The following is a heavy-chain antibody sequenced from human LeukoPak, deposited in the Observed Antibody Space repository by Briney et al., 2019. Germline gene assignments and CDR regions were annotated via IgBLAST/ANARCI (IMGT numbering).Heavy chain of an antibody. CDR3: ARERRDDILTGWGYYYYYMDV. CDR1: GGSFSGYY. J-gene: IGHJ6*03. CDR2: INHSGST. D-gene: IGHD3-9*01. Sequence: SETLSLTCAVYGGSFSGYYWSWIRQPPGKGLEWIGEINHSGSTNYNPSLKSRVTISVDTSKNQFSLKLSSVTAADTAVYYCARERRDDILTGWGYYYYYMDVWGKGTTVTVSS. V-gene: IGHV4-34*01.